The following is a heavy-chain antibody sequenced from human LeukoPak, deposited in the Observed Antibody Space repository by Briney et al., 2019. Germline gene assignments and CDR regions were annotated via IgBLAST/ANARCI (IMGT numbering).Heavy chain of an antibody. CDR1: GFTFSSGW. CDR2: IKQDGSEK. Sequence: GGSLRLSCAASGFTFSSGWMSWVREAPGKGLEWVANIKQDGSEKYYVDSVKGRFTISRDNAKNSLYLQMNSLRAEDTAVYYCARVLIVATIVYFDYWGQGTLVTVSS. J-gene: IGHJ4*02. D-gene: IGHD5-12*01. CDR3: ARVLIVATIVYFDY. V-gene: IGHV3-7*01.